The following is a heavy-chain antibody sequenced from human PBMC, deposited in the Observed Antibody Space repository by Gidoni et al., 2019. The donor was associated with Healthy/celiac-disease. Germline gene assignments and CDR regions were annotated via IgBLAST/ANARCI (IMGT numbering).Heavy chain of an antibody. CDR3: ARHGYLVWGPAAMGRWAFDI. D-gene: IGHD2-2*01. J-gene: IGHJ3*02. CDR2: IYYSGST. Sequence: QLQLQESGPGLVKPSETLSLTCTVSGGSISSSSYYWGWIRQPPGKGLEWIGSIYYSGSTYYNPSLKSRVTISVDTSKNQFSLKLSSVTAADTAVYYCARHGYLVWGPAAMGRWAFDIWGQGTMVTVSS. CDR1: GGSISSSSYY. V-gene: IGHV4-39*01.